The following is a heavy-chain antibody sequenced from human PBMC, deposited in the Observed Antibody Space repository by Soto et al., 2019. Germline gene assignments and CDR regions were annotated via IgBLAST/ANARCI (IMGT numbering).Heavy chain of an antibody. V-gene: IGHV5-51*01. J-gene: IGHJ6*02. CDR3: ARPRSSSRNYYGMDV. Sequence: GESLKISCKGSGYSFTSYWIVWVRQMPGKGLEWMGIIYPGDSDTRYSPSFQGQVTISADKSISTAYLQWNSLKASDTAMYYCARPRSSSRNYYGMDVWGQGTTVTVSS. CDR2: IYPGDSDT. D-gene: IGHD6-13*01. CDR1: GYSFTSYW.